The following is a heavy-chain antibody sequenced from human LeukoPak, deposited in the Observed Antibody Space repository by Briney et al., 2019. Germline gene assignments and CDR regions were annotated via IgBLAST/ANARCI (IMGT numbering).Heavy chain of an antibody. V-gene: IGHV1-2*02. J-gene: IGHJ4*02. Sequence: ASVKVSCKASGYTFTGYYMHWVRQAPGQGLEWMGWTNPNSGGTNYAQKFQGRVTMTRDTSISTAYMELSRLRSDDTAVYYCASPFHYYDTSGYYYWGQGTLVTVSS. CDR2: TNPNSGGT. CDR3: ASPFHYYDTSGYYY. CDR1: GYTFTGYY. D-gene: IGHD3-22*01.